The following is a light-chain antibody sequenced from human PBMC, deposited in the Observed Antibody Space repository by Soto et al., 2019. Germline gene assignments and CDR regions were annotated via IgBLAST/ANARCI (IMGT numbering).Light chain of an antibody. CDR3: QQANSFPLT. J-gene: IGKJ4*01. V-gene: IGKV1-12*01. Sequence: IRISKSPNSVSASLGERVTINCRASQGISSWLAWYQQKPGKAPKLLIYAASSLQSGVPSRFSGSGSGTDVTLTISSLQPEDFATYYCQQANSFPLTCGGGTKVDIK. CDR1: QGISSW. CDR2: AAS.